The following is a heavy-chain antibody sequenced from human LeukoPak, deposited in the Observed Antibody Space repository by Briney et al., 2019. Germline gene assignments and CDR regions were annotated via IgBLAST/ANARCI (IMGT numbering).Heavy chain of an antibody. Sequence: KPSETLSLTCTVSGGSISNYYWSWIPQPPGKGLEWIGYIYYSGSTNYNPSLKSRVTISVDTSKNQFSLMLSSVTAADTAVYYCARDFWSGYYADYYYYMDVWGKGTTVTVSS. V-gene: IGHV4-59*01. CDR2: IYYSGST. CDR3: ARDFWSGYYADYYYYMDV. CDR1: GGSISNYY. J-gene: IGHJ6*03. D-gene: IGHD3-3*01.